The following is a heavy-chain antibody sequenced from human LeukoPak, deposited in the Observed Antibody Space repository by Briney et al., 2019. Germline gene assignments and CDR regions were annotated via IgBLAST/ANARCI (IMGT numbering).Heavy chain of an antibody. V-gene: IGHV4-34*01. J-gene: IGHJ6*03. CDR2: INHSGST. CDR1: GGSFSGYY. Sequence: SETLSLTCAVYGGSFSGYYWSWIRQPPGKGLEWIGEINHSGSTNYNPSLKSRVTISVDTSKNQFSLKLSSVTAADTAVYYCARVSGSGWYYYMDVWGKGTTVTVSS. D-gene: IGHD6-19*01. CDR3: ARVSGSGWYYYMDV.